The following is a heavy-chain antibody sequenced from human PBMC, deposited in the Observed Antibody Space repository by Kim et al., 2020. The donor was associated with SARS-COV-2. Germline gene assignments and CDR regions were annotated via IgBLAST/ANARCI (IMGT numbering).Heavy chain of an antibody. D-gene: IGHD1-26*01. V-gene: IGHV3-33*01. J-gene: IGHJ4*02. CDR3: ARDLELPTQYYFDY. Sequence: ADSVKGRFSSSRDNSKNKLYLQMNSLRAEDTDVYYCARDLELPTQYYFDYWGQGTLVTVSS.